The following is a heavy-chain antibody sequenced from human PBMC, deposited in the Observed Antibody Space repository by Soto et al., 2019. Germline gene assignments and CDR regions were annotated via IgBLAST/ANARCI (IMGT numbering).Heavy chain of an antibody. Sequence: PSETLSLTCTVSGASISGYHWSWIRQFPGKGLECLGYISYSGATNYNPSLKSRVTMSIDTSKNQFSLKLSSVTAADTAVYYCARRLYYDSSGFEGGGMDVWGQGTTVTVSS. CDR3: ARRLYYDSSGFEGGGMDV. J-gene: IGHJ6*02. CDR1: GASISGYH. D-gene: IGHD3-22*01. CDR2: ISYSGAT. V-gene: IGHV4-59*08.